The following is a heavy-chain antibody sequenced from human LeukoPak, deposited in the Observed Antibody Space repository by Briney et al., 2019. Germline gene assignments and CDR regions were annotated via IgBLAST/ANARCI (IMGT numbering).Heavy chain of an antibody. Sequence: GGSLRLSCAASGYSFSSYRMNWVRQAPGKGLEWVSSISSSSNYIYYADSVKGRFTISRDNAKNSLYLQMNSLRAEDTAVYYCRRRAALDYWGQGTLVTVSS. J-gene: IGHJ4*02. CDR3: RRRAALDY. CDR2: ISSSSNYI. D-gene: IGHD2-15*01. CDR1: GYSFSSYR. V-gene: IGHV3-21*01.